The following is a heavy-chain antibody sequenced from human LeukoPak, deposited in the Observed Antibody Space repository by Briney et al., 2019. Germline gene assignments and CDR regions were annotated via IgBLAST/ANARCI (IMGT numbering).Heavy chain of an antibody. CDR3: ARDTFDSSGTDY. D-gene: IGHD3-22*01. CDR1: GGTFSSYA. CDR2: IIPIFGTA. V-gene: IGHV1-69*13. J-gene: IGHJ4*02. Sequence: SVKVSCKASGGTFSSYAISWVRQAPGQGLEWMGGIIPIFGTANYAQKFQGRVTITADESTSTAYMELSSLRSEDTAVHYCARDTFDSSGTDYWGPGTLVTVSS.